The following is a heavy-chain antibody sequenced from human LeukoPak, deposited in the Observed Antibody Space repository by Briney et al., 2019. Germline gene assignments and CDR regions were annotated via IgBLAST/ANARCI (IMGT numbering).Heavy chain of an antibody. V-gene: IGHV4-4*07. CDR3: ARSPSSDYGDYVGWFDP. CDR2: IYTSGST. J-gene: IGHJ5*02. Sequence: SETLSLTCTVSGGSISSYYWSWIRQPAGKGLEWIGRIYTSGSTNYNPSLKSRVTMSVDTSKNQFSLKLSSVTAADTAAYYCARSPSSDYGDYVGWFDPWGQGTLVTVSS. CDR1: GGSISSYY. D-gene: IGHD4-17*01.